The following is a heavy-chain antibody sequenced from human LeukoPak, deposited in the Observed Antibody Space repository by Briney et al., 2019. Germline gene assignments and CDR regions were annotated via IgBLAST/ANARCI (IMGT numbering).Heavy chain of an antibody. CDR1: GYIFTGYY. V-gene: IGHV1-2*02. CDR3: ARVRGQQLGIIDY. CDR2: ISPYSGGT. D-gene: IGHD6-13*01. J-gene: IGHJ4*02. Sequence: GASVKVSCKASGYIFTGYYIHWVRQAPGQGLEWMGWISPYSGGTDYAQNFQGRVTMTRDTSISTAYMELTRLTSDDTAVYYCARVRGQQLGIIDYWGQGSLVTVSS.